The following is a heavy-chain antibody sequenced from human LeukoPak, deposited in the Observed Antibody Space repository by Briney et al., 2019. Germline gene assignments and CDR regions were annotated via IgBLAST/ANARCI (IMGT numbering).Heavy chain of an antibody. J-gene: IGHJ4*02. CDR2: INPTGGST. Sequence: ASVKVSCKASGYTFTSYYMHWVRQAPGEGLEWMGIINPTGGSTSYAQKFQGRVTMTRDTSTSTVYMELSSLRSEDTAIYYCARGSFIRGTADDYWGQGTLVTVSS. V-gene: IGHV1-46*01. CDR3: ARGSFIRGTADDY. D-gene: IGHD1-1*01. CDR1: GYTFTSYY.